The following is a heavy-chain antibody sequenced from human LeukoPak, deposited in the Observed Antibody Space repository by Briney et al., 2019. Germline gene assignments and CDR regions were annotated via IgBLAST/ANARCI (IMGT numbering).Heavy chain of an antibody. CDR2: ISGSGGST. J-gene: IGHJ4*02. CDR1: GFTFSSYA. V-gene: IGHV3-23*01. D-gene: IGHD2-2*01. CDR3: ARTSFGVPATDAFDY. Sequence: GGSLRLSCAASGFTFSSYAMSWVRQAPGKGLEWASAISGSGGSTYYADSVKGRFTISRDNSKNTLYLQMNSLRAEDTAVYYCARTSFGVPATDAFDYWGQGTLVTVSS.